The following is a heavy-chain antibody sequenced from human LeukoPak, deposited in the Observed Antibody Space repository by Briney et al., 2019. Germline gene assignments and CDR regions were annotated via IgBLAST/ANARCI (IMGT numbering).Heavy chain of an antibody. J-gene: IGHJ4*02. V-gene: IGHV4-39*07. Sequence: SETLSLTCTVSGGSISSSGYYWSWIRQPPGKGLEWIGEINHSGSTNYNPSLKSRVTVSVDTSKNQFSLKLSSVTAADTAVYYCASFIAAADYFDYWGQGTLVTVSS. CDR2: INHSGST. CDR1: GGSISSSGYY. CDR3: ASFIAAADYFDY. D-gene: IGHD6-13*01.